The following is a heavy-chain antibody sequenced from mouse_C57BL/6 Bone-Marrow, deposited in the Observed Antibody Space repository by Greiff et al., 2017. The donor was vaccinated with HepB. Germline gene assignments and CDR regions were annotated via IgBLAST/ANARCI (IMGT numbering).Heavy chain of an antibody. J-gene: IGHJ1*03. CDR1: GYTFTSYW. CDR2: IYPGSGST. Sequence: VKLQQPGAELVKPGASVKMSCKASGYTFTSYWITWVKQRPGQGLEWIGDIYPGSGSTNYNEKFKSKATLTVDTSSSTAYMRLSSLTSEDSAVYYCARYDYGSSLWYFDVWGTGTTVTVSS. V-gene: IGHV1-55*01. D-gene: IGHD1-1*01. CDR3: ARYDYGSSLWYFDV.